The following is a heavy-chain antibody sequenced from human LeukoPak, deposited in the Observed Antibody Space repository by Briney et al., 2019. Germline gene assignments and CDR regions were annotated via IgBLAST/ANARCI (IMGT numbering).Heavy chain of an antibody. Sequence: PGGSLRLSCAASGFTVSSNYMSWVRQAPGKGLEWVSGISGNSGSTGYADAVKGRFTMSRDNAKNSLYLQMKSLRPEDTALYYCARVGLSSPGPGFDYWGQGTLVTVSS. CDR3: ARVGLSSPGPGFDY. D-gene: IGHD2/OR15-2a*01. V-gene: IGHV3-20*04. J-gene: IGHJ4*02. CDR1: GFTVSSNY. CDR2: ISGNSGST.